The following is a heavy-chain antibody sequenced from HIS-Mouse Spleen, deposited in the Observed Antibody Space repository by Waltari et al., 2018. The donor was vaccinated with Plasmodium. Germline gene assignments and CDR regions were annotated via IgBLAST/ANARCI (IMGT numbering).Heavy chain of an antibody. Sequence: QVQLVQSGAEVKKPGASVKVSCKASGYTFTSYDINWGGQATGQGLEWMGWMNPNSGNTGYAQKFQGRVTMTRNTSISTAYMELSSLRSEDTAVYYCARGRKLRRGMDVWGQGTTVTVSS. D-gene: IGHD1-26*01. CDR1: GYTFTSYD. V-gene: IGHV1-8*01. CDR2: MNPNSGNT. CDR3: ARGRKLRRGMDV. J-gene: IGHJ6*02.